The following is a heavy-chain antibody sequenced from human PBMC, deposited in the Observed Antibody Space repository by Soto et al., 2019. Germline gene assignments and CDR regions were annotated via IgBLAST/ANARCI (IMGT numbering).Heavy chain of an antibody. Sequence: GGSLRLSCAASGFTFSGSAMHWVRQASGKGLEWVGRIRSKANSYATAYAASVKGRFTISRDDSKNTAYLQMNSLKTEDTAVYYCTSPRAHSSGWYGYWGQGTLVTVSS. J-gene: IGHJ4*02. D-gene: IGHD6-19*01. CDR2: IRSKANSYAT. CDR1: GFTFSGSA. V-gene: IGHV3-73*01. CDR3: TSPRAHSSGWYGY.